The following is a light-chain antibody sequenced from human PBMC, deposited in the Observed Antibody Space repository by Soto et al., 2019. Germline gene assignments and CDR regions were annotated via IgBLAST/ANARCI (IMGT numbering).Light chain of an antibody. CDR1: QDIHYY. CDR2: AAS. V-gene: IGKV1-9*01. Sequence: SQLSHPPSSLSASVGDRVTITCRASQDIHYYLAWYQQRPGTAPKLLIYAASTLQSGVPSRFSGSGSGTEFTLTISSLQPEDFATYYCQQLNSYPLTFGGGTRLEIK. J-gene: IGKJ5*01. CDR3: QQLNSYPLT.